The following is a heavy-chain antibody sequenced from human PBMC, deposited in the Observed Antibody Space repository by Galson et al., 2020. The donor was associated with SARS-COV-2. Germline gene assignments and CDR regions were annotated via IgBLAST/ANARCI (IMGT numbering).Heavy chain of an antibody. CDR3: ARLHYGEYAPGAFDI. CDR2: ISHSGGT. V-gene: IGHV4-30-2*01. D-gene: IGHD4-17*01. CDR1: GTSISSGSYS. Sequence: SETLSLTCAVSGTSISSGSYSWNWIRQPPGKGLEWIGYISHSGGTYYNPSLKSRVTISGDRSKNQFSLRLSSVTAADTAVYYCARLHYGEYAPGAFDICGPGTMVTV. J-gene: IGHJ3*02.